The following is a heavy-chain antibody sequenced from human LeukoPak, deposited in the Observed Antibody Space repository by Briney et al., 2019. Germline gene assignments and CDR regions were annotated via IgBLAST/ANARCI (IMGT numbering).Heavy chain of an antibody. D-gene: IGHD1/OR15-1a*01. Sequence: PSETLSLTCTVSGGSISSSSYYWGWIRQPPGKGLEWIGSIYYSGSTYYNPSLKSRVTMSVDTSKNQFSLKLSSVTAADTAVYYCARDQKVLPKTGNNAFDIWGQGTMVTVSS. CDR3: ARDQKVLPKTGNNAFDI. CDR2: IYYSGST. V-gene: IGHV4-39*07. CDR1: GGSISSSSYY. J-gene: IGHJ3*02.